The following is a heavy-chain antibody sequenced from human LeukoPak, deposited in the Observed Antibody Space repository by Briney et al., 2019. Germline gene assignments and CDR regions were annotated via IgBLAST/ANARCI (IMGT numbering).Heavy chain of an antibody. D-gene: IGHD1-1*01. CDR2: IIPIFGTA. CDR3: ALETDDAFDI. CDR1: GGTFSSYA. Sequence: ASVKVSRKASGGTFSSYAISWVRQAPGQWLEWMGGIIPIFGTANYAQKFQGRVTITADESTSTAYMELSSLRSEDTAVYYCALETDDAFDIWGQGTMVTVSS. V-gene: IGHV1-69*01. J-gene: IGHJ3*02.